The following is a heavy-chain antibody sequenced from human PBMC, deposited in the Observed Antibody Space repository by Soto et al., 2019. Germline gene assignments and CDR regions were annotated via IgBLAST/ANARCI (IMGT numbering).Heavy chain of an antibody. CDR2: ISGSGGST. V-gene: IGHV3-23*01. Sequence: EVQLLESGGGLVQAGGSLRLSCAASGFTFGSYAMSWVRQAPGKGLEWVSAISGSGGSTYYADSVKGRFTISRDNSKNTLYLQMNSLRAEDTAVYYCAKRGEFWSGYLGRLNWGQGTLVTVSS. CDR3: AKRGEFWSGYLGRLN. D-gene: IGHD3-3*01. J-gene: IGHJ4*02. CDR1: GFTFGSYA.